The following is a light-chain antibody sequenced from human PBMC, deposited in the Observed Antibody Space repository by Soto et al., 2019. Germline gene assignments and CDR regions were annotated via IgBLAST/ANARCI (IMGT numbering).Light chain of an antibody. CDR3: AAWDDSLSGVV. V-gene: IGLV1-47*01. CDR1: SSNIGRSY. CDR2: RNN. Sequence: QSVLTQPPSASGTPGQRVTISCSGSSSNIGRSYVFWYKQLPGTATRLLIYRNNQRPSGVPDRFAGSKSGTGASLAISGLRSDDEAVYYCAAWDDSLSGVVFGGGTKLTVL. J-gene: IGLJ2*01.